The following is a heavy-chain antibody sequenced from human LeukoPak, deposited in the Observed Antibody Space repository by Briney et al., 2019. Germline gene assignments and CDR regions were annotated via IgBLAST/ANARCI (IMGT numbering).Heavy chain of an antibody. D-gene: IGHD2-15*01. J-gene: IGHJ5*02. V-gene: IGHV3-23*01. CDR1: GFTFSSYA. Sequence: PGGSLRLSCAASGFTFSSYAMSWVRQAPGEGLEWVSAISGSGGSTYYADSVKGRVTISRDNSKNTPYMQMNIQRAEDTAVYYCAKDPIVVVVAATIGWFDPWGQGTLVTVSS. CDR2: ISGSGGST. CDR3: AKDPIVVVVAATIGWFDP.